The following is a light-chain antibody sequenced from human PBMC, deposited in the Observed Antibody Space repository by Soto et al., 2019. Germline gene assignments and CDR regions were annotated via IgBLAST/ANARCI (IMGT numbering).Light chain of an antibody. CDR2: VAS. J-gene: IGKJ4*01. CDR1: QPISSHNY. CDR3: QQYDNSPLT. V-gene: IGKV3-20*01. Sequence: EIVLTQSPGTLSLSPGERATLSCRASQPISSHNYLAWYQQKPGQAPRVLIYVASRRATGISDRFSGSGSGPDFTLTISRLEPEDFAVYYCQQYDNSPLTFGGGTKVEIK.